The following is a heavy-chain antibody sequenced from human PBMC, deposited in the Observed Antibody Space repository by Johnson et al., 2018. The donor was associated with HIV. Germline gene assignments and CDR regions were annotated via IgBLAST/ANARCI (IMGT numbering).Heavy chain of an antibody. CDR2: IRYDGSNK. V-gene: IGHV3-30*02. CDR3: AKMEFDYRNYAAPLSLHDAFDI. J-gene: IGHJ3*02. Sequence: QVQLVESGGGVVQPGRSLRLSCAASGFTFSSYGMHWVRQAPGKGLEWVAFIRYDGSNKYYADSVKGRFTISRDNSKNTLYLQMNSLRAEDTAVYYCAKMEFDYRNYAAPLSLHDAFDIWGQGTMVTVSS. D-gene: IGHD4-11*01. CDR1: GFTFSSYG.